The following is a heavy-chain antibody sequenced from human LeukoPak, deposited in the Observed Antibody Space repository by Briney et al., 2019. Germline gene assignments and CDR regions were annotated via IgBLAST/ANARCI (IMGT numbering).Heavy chain of an antibody. CDR2: IYYSGSA. V-gene: IGHV4-59*08. Sequence: SETLSLTCTVSGGSIRSYYWSWIRQPPGKGLEWIGYIYYSGSANYNPSLKSRVTISLDTSMNQFSLKLSSVTAADTAVYYCARGGYRYDFFNLDYWGQGTLVTVSS. D-gene: IGHD5-18*01. CDR1: GGSIRSYY. CDR3: ARGGYRYDFFNLDY. J-gene: IGHJ4*02.